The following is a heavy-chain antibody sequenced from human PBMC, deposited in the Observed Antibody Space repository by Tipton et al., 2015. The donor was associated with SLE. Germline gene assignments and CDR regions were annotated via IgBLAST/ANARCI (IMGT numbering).Heavy chain of an antibody. Sequence: TLSLTCTVSGGSISSSSNYWGWIRQPPGKGLEWIASIYHSGNTYHNPSLKSRVTISVDTSKNQFSLELSSVTAADTAVYYCASQRITIFGVVSGFDYWGQGTLVTVSS. D-gene: IGHD3-3*01. V-gene: IGHV4-39*01. J-gene: IGHJ4*02. CDR2: IYHSGNT. CDR3: ASQRITIFGVVSGFDY. CDR1: GGSISSSSNY.